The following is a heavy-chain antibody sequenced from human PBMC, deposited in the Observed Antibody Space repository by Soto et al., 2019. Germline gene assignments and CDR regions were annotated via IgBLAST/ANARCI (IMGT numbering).Heavy chain of an antibody. CDR2: FNHSGDT. D-gene: IGHD1-26*01. CDR1: GGSLSGYY. J-gene: IGHJ4*02. Sequence: SETLSLTCAVYGGSLSGYYWSWIRQPPGKALEWIGEFNHSGDTNYNPSLKSRVTISADTSKNQVFLNLSSVTAADTAMYYCARHHVRGRTIAGADEFWGKGTLVTVSS. CDR3: ARHHVRGRTIAGADEF. V-gene: IGHV4-34*01.